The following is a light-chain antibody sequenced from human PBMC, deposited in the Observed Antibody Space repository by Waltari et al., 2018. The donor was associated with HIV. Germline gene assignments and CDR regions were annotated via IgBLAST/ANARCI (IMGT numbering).Light chain of an antibody. CDR1: ALPKQY. CDR2: KDG. Sequence: SYELTQPPSVSVSPGQTARITCSGDALPKQYAYWYQQKPGQAPVLLIYKDGARPSWIPERFSGSSSVTTVTLTISGVQAEDEADYYCQSADSSGTYNVVFGGGTKLTVL. V-gene: IGLV3-25*03. J-gene: IGLJ2*01. CDR3: QSADSSGTYNVV.